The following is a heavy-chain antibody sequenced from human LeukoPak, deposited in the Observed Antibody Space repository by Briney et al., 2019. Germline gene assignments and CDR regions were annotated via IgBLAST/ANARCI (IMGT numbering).Heavy chain of an antibody. CDR1: GYTFTGYY. J-gene: IGHJ6*04. CDR2: INPNSGGT. V-gene: IGHV1-2*04. CDR3: ARDGYYCSGGSCSHDYYYYYGMDV. D-gene: IGHD2-15*01. Sequence: GASVKVSCKASGYTFTGYYMHWVRQAPGQGLEWMGWINPNSGGTNYAQKFQGWVTMTRDTSISTAYMELSRLRSDDTAVYYCARDGYYCSGGSCSHDYYYYYGMDVWGKGTTVTVSS.